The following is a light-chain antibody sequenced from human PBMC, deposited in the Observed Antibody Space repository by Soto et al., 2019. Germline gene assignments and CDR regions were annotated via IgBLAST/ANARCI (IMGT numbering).Light chain of an antibody. CDR2: DAS. J-gene: IGKJ1*01. V-gene: IGKV1-5*01. Sequence: DIQMTQSPSTLSASVGDRVTITCRASQSISRWLAWHQQKPGKAPRLLIYDASNLQRGVPSRFSGSGSGTEFTLTITSLQPEHFATYYCQQYNDYSGMFGQGTKVDIK. CDR3: QQYNDYSGM. CDR1: QSISRW.